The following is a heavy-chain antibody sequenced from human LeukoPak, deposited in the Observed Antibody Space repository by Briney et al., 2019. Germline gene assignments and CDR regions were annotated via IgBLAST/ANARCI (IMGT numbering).Heavy chain of an antibody. D-gene: IGHD2-15*01. CDR3: ARVDGSCSGGSCPSGNWFDP. V-gene: IGHV4-61*02. J-gene: IGHJ5*02. CDR2: FHTRGST. CDR1: GGSISSGSYY. Sequence: SETLSLTCTVSGGSISSGSYYWSWIRQPAGKGLEWIGRFHTRGSTNYNPSLKSRVIISVDTSKNQFSLKLNSVTAADTAVYYCARVDGSCSGGSCPSGNWFDPWDQGTLVTVSS.